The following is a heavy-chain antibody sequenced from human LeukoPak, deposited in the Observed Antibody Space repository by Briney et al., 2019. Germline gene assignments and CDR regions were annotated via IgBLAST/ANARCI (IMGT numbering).Heavy chain of an antibody. CDR3: AKDTESDSSSWYEKYYYYYGMDV. D-gene: IGHD6-13*01. CDR2: ISRGGGTT. V-gene: IGHV3-23*01. CDR1: GFTFSNYA. J-gene: IGHJ6*02. Sequence: PGGYLRLSCAASGFTFSNYAMKWVRQAPGKGLEWVSTISRGGGTTYYADSVKGRFTISRDHSKNTLYLQMNSLRADDTAVYYCAKDTESDSSSWYEKYYYYYGMDVWGQGTTVTVSS.